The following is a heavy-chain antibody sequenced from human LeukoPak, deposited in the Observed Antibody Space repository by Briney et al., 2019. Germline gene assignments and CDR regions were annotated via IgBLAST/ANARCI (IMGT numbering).Heavy chain of an antibody. J-gene: IGHJ3*02. CDR1: GYSISSGYY. V-gene: IGHV4-38-2*02. CDR2: IYNSGST. CDR3: AHPVNDAFDI. Sequence: PSETLSLACTVSGYSISSGYYWGWIRQPPGKGLEGIGSIYNSGSTYYNPSLKSRVTISVDTSKNQFSLKLSSVTAADTAVYYCAHPVNDAFDIWGQGTMVTVSS. D-gene: IGHD4-11*01.